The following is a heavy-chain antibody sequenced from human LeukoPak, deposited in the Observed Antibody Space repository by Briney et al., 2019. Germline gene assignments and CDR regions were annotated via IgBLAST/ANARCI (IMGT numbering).Heavy chain of an antibody. Sequence: SETLSLTRAVYGGSFSGYYWSWIRQPPGKGLEWIGEINHSGSTNYNPSLKSRVTISVDTSKNQFSLKLSSVTAADTAVYYCARHPRSFDYWGQGTLVTVSS. CDR1: GGSFSGYY. J-gene: IGHJ4*02. V-gene: IGHV4-34*01. CDR2: INHSGST. CDR3: ARHPRSFDY.